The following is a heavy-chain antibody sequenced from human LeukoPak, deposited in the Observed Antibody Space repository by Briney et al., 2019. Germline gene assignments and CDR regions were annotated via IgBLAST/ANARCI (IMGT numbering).Heavy chain of an antibody. J-gene: IGHJ6*03. CDR1: GYTFTNYG. CDR2: INAYNGDT. D-gene: IGHD2-2*01. CDR3: ARWGLVAPGTYYYYYMDV. V-gene: IGHV1-18*01. Sequence: ASVKVSCKASGYTFTNYGVSWVRQAPGQGLEWMGWINAYNGDTHYAQNLQGRLTMTTDTSTSMAFMELRSLRPDDTAVYFCARWGLVAPGTYYYYYMDVWGRGTAVTVSS.